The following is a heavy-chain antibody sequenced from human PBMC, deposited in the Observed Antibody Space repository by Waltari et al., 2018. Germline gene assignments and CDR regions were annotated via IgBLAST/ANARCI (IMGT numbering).Heavy chain of an antibody. CDR3: ASFSFYSNYVFDY. CDR1: GFTFSSYE. J-gene: IGHJ4*02. V-gene: IGHV3-48*03. CDR2: ISSRGETI. Sequence: EVQLVESGGGLVQPGGSLRLSCAASGFTFSSYEMNWVRQAPGKGVEWGSYISSRGETIYYADSVKGRFTMSRDNAKNSLYLQMNSLRAEDTAVYYCASFSFYSNYVFDYWGQGTLVTVSS. D-gene: IGHD4-4*01.